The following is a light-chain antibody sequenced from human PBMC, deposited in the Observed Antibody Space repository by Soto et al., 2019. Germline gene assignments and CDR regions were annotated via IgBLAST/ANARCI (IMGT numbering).Light chain of an antibody. CDR1: SSDIGAGHG. CDR3: HSYDSSQTAVV. J-gene: IGLJ3*02. V-gene: IGLV1-40*01. CDR2: DDT. Sequence: QSALTQSPSVSGAPGQRVTIACTGGSSDIGAGHGVHWYQQLPGTAPKLLIYDDTNRPSGVPDRFSGSKAGTSASLAITGLLADDEGDYCHSYDSSQTAVVFGGGTKLTVL.